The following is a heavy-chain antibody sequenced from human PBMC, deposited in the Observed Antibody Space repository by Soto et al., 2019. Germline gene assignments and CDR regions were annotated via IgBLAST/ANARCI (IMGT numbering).Heavy chain of an antibody. J-gene: IGHJ4*02. D-gene: IGHD3-10*01. CDR3: ARNYYGSGTFSDYFDY. V-gene: IGHV1-18*01. Sequence: QVQLVQSGAEVKKPGASVKVSCKPSGYTFTSYGISWVRQAPGQGLEWMGWISGYNGNTKYAQELQGRVTMTTHTSTNTAYMELRSLRSDDTAVYYCARNYYGSGTFSDYFDYWGQGTLVTVSS. CDR2: ISGYNGNT. CDR1: GYTFTSYG.